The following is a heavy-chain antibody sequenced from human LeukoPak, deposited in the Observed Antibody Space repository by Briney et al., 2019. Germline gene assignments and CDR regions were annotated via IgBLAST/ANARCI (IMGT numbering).Heavy chain of an antibody. D-gene: IGHD6-13*01. CDR2: IYAGDSDT. CDR3: ARLRYSSSWDSDY. J-gene: IGHJ4*02. CDR1: GYSFTTYW. Sequence: GESLKISCRGSGYSFTTYWIGWVRQMPGKGLEWMGIIYAGDSDTRYSPSFQGQVTISADKSFSTAYLQWSSLKPSDTAMYYCARLRYSSSWDSDYWGQGTLVTVSS. V-gene: IGHV5-51*01.